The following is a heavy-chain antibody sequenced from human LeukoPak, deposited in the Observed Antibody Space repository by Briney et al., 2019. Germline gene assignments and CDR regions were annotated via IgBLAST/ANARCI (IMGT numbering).Heavy chain of an antibody. D-gene: IGHD1-26*01. CDR3: ARVGGWGRGSRLGLYYYYYMDV. Sequence: SVKVSCKASGGTFSSYAISWVRQAPGQGLEWMGGIIPIFGTANYAQKFQGRVTITADESTSIAYMELSSLRSEDTAVYYCARVGGWGRGSRLGLYYYYYMDVWGKGTTVTVSS. V-gene: IGHV1-69*01. CDR2: IIPIFGTA. J-gene: IGHJ6*03. CDR1: GGTFSSYA.